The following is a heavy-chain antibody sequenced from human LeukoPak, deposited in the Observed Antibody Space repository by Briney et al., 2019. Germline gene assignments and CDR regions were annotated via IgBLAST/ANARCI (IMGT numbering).Heavy chain of an antibody. CDR1: GYTFTSYY. V-gene: IGHV1-46*01. CDR2: INPSGGST. CDR3: ATARWERPLSFYYYYMDV. J-gene: IGHJ6*03. D-gene: IGHD1-26*01. Sequence: ASVKVSCKASGYTFTSYYMHWVRQAPGQGLEWMGIINPSGGSTSYAQKFQGRVTMTEDTSTDTAYMELSSLRSEDTAVYYCATARWERPLSFYYYYMDVWGKGTTVTVSS.